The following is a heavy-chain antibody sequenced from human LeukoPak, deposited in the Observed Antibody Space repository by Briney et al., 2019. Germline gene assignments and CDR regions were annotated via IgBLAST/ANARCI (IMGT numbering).Heavy chain of an antibody. CDR3: AREGSGQAWFDP. D-gene: IGHD2-15*01. CDR2: INPNSGGT. Sequence: WASVKASCKAPGYTFTGYYMHWVRQAAGQGLEWMGWINPNSGGTNYAQKFQGRVTMTSDTSTNTAYMERNRLRSDDTALYYCAREGSGQAWFDPWGQGTLVTVSS. V-gene: IGHV1-2*02. J-gene: IGHJ5*02. CDR1: GYTFTGYY.